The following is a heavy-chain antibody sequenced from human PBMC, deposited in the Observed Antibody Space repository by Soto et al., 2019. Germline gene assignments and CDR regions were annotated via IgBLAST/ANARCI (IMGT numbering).Heavy chain of an antibody. CDR1: GFTFGDYA. D-gene: IGHD3-10*01. V-gene: IGHV3-49*03. J-gene: IGHJ4*02. Sequence: GGSLRLSCGASGFTFGDYAMTWFRQGPGKGLEWVGHIRSKAYGEATEYAASVKGRFSISRDDFKRIAYLQMNSLKTEDTAMYYCSREMVRGPFESWGQGTLVTVSS. CDR3: SREMVRGPFES. CDR2: IRSKAYGEAT.